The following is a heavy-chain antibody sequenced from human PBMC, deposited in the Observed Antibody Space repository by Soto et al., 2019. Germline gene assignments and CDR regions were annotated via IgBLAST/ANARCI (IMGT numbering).Heavy chain of an antibody. V-gene: IGHV3-15*07. D-gene: IGHD2-2*01. J-gene: IGHJ6*02. CDR2: IKSKIDGGTT. CDR3: TTYCSSTSCDSYYYHTMDV. CDR1: GITFSKAW. Sequence: EVQLVESGGGLVKPGGSLRLSCAASGITFSKAWMNWVRQAPGKGLEWVGRIKSKIDGGTTAYAAPVNGRFTISRDESKNTLYLQMNSLKTEDTAVYYCTTYCSSTSCDSYYYHTMDVWGQGTTVTVSS.